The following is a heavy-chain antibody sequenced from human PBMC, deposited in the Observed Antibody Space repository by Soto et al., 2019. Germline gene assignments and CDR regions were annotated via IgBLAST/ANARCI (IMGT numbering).Heavy chain of an antibody. V-gene: IGHV5-51*01. D-gene: IGHD6-6*01. CDR2: IYPGGSDT. Sequence: PGESLKISCKGSGYSFTSYWIGWVRQMPGKGLEWMGIIYPGGSDTRYSPSFQGQVTISADKSISTAYLQWSSLKASDTAMYYCARSYSSSSGGYYYYGMDVWGQGTTVTVSS. J-gene: IGHJ6*02. CDR3: ARSYSSSSGGYYYYGMDV. CDR1: GYSFTSYW.